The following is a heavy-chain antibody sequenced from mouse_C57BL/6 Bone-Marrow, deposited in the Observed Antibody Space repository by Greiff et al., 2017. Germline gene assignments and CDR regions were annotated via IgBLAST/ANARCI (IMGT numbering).Heavy chain of an antibody. Sequence: VHVKQSGPELVKPGASVKLSCKASGYTFTSYDINWVKQRPGQGLEWIGWIDPENGDTDYASKFQGKATITADTSSNTAYLQLSSLTSEDTAVYYCTPDGYDGFAYWGQGTLVTVSA. CDR2: IDPENGDT. J-gene: IGHJ3*01. V-gene: IGHV14-4*01. D-gene: IGHD2-2*01. CDR3: TPDGYDGFAY. CDR1: GYTFTSYD.